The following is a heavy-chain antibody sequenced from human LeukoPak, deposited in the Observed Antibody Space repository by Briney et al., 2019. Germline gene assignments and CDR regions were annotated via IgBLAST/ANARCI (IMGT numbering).Heavy chain of an antibody. CDR1: GFPFSNYW. Sequence: GGSLRLSCAASGFPFSNYWMHWVRQAPGKGLVWVSRMNSDGSSTSYADSVKGRFTISRDNAKNTLYLQMNSLRAEDAAVHYCATVSRSSGRGYFDYWGPGTLVTVSS. V-gene: IGHV3-74*01. CDR2: MNSDGSST. D-gene: IGHD6-19*01. J-gene: IGHJ4*02. CDR3: ATVSRSSGRGYFDY.